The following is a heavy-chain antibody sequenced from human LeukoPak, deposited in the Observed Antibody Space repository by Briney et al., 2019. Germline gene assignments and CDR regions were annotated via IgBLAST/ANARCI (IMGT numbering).Heavy chain of an antibody. J-gene: IGHJ5*02. D-gene: IGHD3-10*01. Sequence: GRSLRLSCAASGFTFSSYAMHWVRQAPGKGLEWVAVISYDGSNKYYADSVKGRFTISRDSSKNTLYLQMNSLRAEDTAVYYCARDRTYYGSGSSPFDPWGQGTLVTVSS. CDR2: ISYDGSNK. V-gene: IGHV3-30*04. CDR1: GFTFSSYA. CDR3: ARDRTYYGSGSSPFDP.